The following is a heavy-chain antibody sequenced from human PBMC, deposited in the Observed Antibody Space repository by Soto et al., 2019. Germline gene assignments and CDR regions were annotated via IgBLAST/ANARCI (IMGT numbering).Heavy chain of an antibody. CDR3: AKVVVMRAVNDALDI. V-gene: IGHV3-23*01. J-gene: IGHJ3*02. CDR1: GFSFNDYA. Sequence: EVQLLESGGGVVQPGGSLRLSCAASGFSFNDYAMTWVRQAQGKGLEWVSAINDDGDSTYYADSVKGRFTISRDNSKNTVFLEMNSLRAEDTAAYHCAKVVVMRAVNDALDIWGQGTMVTVSS. D-gene: IGHD3-22*01. CDR2: INDDGDST.